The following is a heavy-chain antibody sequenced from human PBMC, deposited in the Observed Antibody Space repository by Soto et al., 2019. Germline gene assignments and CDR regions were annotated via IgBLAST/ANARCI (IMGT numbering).Heavy chain of an antibody. CDR2: ISPAGTNQ. J-gene: IGHJ1*01. CDR3: ARENSRISPRLFQH. Sequence: GRSLRLSCVASGFIFSDYAMHWGRQAPGKGLEWVALISPAGTNQYYADSARGRFTISRDNSKNTLYLQMNSLRPEDTGLYYCARENSRISPRLFQHWGHGTLVTV. V-gene: IGHV3-30-3*01. D-gene: IGHD6-6*01. CDR1: GFIFSDYA.